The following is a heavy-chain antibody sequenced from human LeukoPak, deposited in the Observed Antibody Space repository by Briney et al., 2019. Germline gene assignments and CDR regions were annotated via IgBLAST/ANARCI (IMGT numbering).Heavy chain of an antibody. J-gene: IGHJ3*02. V-gene: IGHV1-2*02. CDR1: GYTFTGYY. CDR2: INPNSGGT. CDR3: ARILTGTTGGGAFDI. Sequence: ASVKVSCKASGYTFTGYYMHWVRQAPGQGLEWMGWINPNSGGTNYAQKFQGRITMTRDTSISTAYMELSRLISDDPAVYYCARILTGTTGGGAFDIWGQGTMVTVSS. D-gene: IGHD1-20*01.